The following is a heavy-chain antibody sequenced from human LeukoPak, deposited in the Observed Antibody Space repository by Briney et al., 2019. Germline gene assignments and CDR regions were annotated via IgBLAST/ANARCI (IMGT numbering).Heavy chain of an antibody. J-gene: IGHJ3*02. CDR2: IYTSGST. CDR3: ARDPPRSPYYDFWSGYYRGDAFDI. V-gene: IGHV4-4*07. Sequence: SETLSLTCTVSGGSISSYYWSWIRQPAGKGLEWIGRIYTSGSTNYNPSLKSQVTMSVDTSKNQFSLKLSSVTAADTAVYYCARDPPRSPYYDFWSGYYRGDAFDIWGQGTMVTVSS. CDR1: GGSISSYY. D-gene: IGHD3-3*01.